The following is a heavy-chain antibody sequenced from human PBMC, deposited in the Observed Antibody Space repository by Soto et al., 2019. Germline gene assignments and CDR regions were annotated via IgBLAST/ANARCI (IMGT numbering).Heavy chain of an antibody. V-gene: IGHV1-2*02. Sequence: ASVKVSCKASGYTFTGYYMHWVRQAPGQGLEWMGWINPNSGGTNYAQKFQGRVTMTRDTSISTAYMELSRLRSDDTAVYYCARAVGTIFETTVVNRFNYWGQGTLVTVSS. D-gene: IGHD4-17*01. J-gene: IGHJ4*02. CDR1: GYTFTGYY. CDR3: ARAVGTIFETTVVNRFNY. CDR2: INPNSGGT.